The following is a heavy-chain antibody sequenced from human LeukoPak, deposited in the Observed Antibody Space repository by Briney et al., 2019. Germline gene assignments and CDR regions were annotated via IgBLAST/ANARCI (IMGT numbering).Heavy chain of an antibody. Sequence: GESLKISCKGSGYSFTSYWIGWVRHMPGKGLEWMGIIYPGDSDTRYSPSFQGQVTISADKSISTAYLQWSSLKASDTAMYYCARQMGPIVVVPAAIGEFDYWGQGTLVTVSS. D-gene: IGHD2-2*01. V-gene: IGHV5-51*01. CDR1: GYSFTSYW. CDR3: ARQMGPIVVVPAAIGEFDY. CDR2: IYPGDSDT. J-gene: IGHJ4*02.